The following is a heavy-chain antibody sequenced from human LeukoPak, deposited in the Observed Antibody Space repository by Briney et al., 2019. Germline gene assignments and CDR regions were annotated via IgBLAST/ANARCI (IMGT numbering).Heavy chain of an antibody. V-gene: IGHV3-7*01. D-gene: IGHD3-22*01. CDR3: ACRGHYYDSSGYSGKRDY. CDR1: GFTFSSYW. J-gene: IGHJ4*02. CDR2: IKQDGSEK. Sequence: GGSLRLSCAASGFTFSSYWMSWVRQAPGKGLEWVANIKQDGSEKYYVDSVKGRFTISRDNAKNSLCLQMNSLGAEDTAVYYCACRGHYYDSSGYSGKRDYWGQGTLVTVSS.